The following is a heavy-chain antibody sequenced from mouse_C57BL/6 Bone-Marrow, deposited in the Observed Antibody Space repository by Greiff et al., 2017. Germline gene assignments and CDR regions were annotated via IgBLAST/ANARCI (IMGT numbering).Heavy chain of an antibody. CDR2: IYPRSGNT. D-gene: IGHD2-1*01. V-gene: IGHV1-81*01. Sequence: VQLQQSGAELARPGASVKLSCKASGYTFTSYGISWVKQSTGQGLEWIGEIYPRSGNTYYNEKFKGKATLTADKSSSTAYMELRSLTSEYSAVYFCAIYYGNPYYFDYWGQGTTLTVSS. CDR1: GYTFTSYG. CDR3: AIYYGNPYYFDY. J-gene: IGHJ2*01.